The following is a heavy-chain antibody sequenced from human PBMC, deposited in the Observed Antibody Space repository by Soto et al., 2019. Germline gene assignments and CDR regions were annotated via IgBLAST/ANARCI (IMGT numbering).Heavy chain of an antibody. J-gene: IGHJ4*02. V-gene: IGHV4-39*01. CDR2: IYYSGST. D-gene: IGHD6-19*01. Sequence: QLQLQESGPGLVKPSETLSLTCTVSGGSISSSSYYWGWIRQPPGKGLEWIGSIYYSGSTYYNPSLKSRVTISVDTSKNKFSLKQSSVTAADKGVYYCARIHWQWLVLGNYWGQGTLVTVCS. CDR3: ARIHWQWLVLGNY. CDR1: GGSISSSSYY.